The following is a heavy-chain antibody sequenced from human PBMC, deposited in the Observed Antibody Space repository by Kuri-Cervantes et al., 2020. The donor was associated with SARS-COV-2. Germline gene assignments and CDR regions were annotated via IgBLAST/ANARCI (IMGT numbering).Heavy chain of an antibody. Sequence: ASVKVSCKASGYTFTSYGISWVRQAPGQGLEWMGWISAYNGNTNHAQKLQGRVTMTTDTSTSTAYMELRSLRSDDTAVYYCARDPLVVVPAAIEFDPWGQGTLVTVSS. CDR2: ISAYNGNT. CDR1: GYTFTSYG. CDR3: ARDPLVVVPAAIEFDP. V-gene: IGHV1-18*01. J-gene: IGHJ5*02. D-gene: IGHD2-2*01.